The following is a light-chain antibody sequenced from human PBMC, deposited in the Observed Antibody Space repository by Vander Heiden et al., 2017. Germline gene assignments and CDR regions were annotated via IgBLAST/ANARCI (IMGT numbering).Light chain of an antibody. CDR1: QSIRSY. CDR2: AAS. Sequence: DIQMTQSPSSLSASVGDRVTITCRASQSIRSYLNWYQQKPGKAPKLLIYAASSLQSGVPSRFSGSGSGTDFTLTISRLQPEDFATYYCQQSDSTPWTFGQGTKVEIK. J-gene: IGKJ1*01. CDR3: QQSDSTPWT. V-gene: IGKV1-39*01.